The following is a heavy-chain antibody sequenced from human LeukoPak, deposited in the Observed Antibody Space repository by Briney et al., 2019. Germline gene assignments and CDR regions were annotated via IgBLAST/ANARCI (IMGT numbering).Heavy chain of an antibody. J-gene: IGHJ4*02. V-gene: IGHV3-7*01. CDR2: IKEDGSEK. CDR1: GFTFSDFW. CDR3: AREYFYNSSGYRALRY. Sequence: PGGSLRLSCAAPGFTFSDFWMTWVRQAPGKGLEWVANIKEDGSEKYYVDSVKGRFIISRDNAKNSLYLQMNSLRAEDTAVYYCAREYFYNSSGYRALRYWGQGTLVTVSS. D-gene: IGHD3-22*01.